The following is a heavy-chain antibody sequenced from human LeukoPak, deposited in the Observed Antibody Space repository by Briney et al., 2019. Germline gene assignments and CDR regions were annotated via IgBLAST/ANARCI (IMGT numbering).Heavy chain of an antibody. CDR2: ISGSGGST. CDR3: ARGDGDYYYYYMDV. D-gene: IGHD4-17*01. J-gene: IGHJ6*03. V-gene: IGHV3-23*01. CDR1: GFTFSSYG. Sequence: GGTLRLSCAASGFTFSSYGMSWVRQAPGKGLEWVSTISGSGGSTYYADSVKGRFTIFRDNSKNTLYLQMNSLRAEDTAVYYCARGDGDYYYYYMDVWGKGTTVTISS.